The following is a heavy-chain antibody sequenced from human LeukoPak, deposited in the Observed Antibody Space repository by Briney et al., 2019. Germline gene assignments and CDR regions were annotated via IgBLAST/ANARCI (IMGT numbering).Heavy chain of an antibody. Sequence: GGSLRLSCEASGLTFSRDWMGWVRQAPGKGLEWVANIRQDGGETYYGDSVKGRFIISRDNAKNSLFLQMNRLRAEDTAVYYCARDDDWNYEDYWGQGTLVTVSS. D-gene: IGHD1-7*01. CDR1: GLTFSRDW. CDR3: ARDDDWNYEDY. V-gene: IGHV3-7*01. CDR2: IRQDGGET. J-gene: IGHJ4*02.